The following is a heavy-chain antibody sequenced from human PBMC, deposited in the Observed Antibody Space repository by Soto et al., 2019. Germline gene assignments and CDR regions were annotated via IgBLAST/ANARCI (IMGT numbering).Heavy chain of an antibody. D-gene: IGHD6-19*01. CDR3: ARKGYSSGWGPIVIFDY. V-gene: IGHV1-3*01. CDR1: GYTFTSYA. Sequence: ASVKVSCKASGYTFTSYAMHWVRQAPRQRLEWMGWINAGNGNTKYSQKFQGRVTITRDTSASTAYMELSSLRSEDTAVYYCARKGYSSGWGPIVIFDYWGQGTLVTVSS. CDR2: INAGNGNT. J-gene: IGHJ4*02.